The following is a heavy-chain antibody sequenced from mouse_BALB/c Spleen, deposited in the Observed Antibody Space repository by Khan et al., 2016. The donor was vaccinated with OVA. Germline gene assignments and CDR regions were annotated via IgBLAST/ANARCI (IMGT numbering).Heavy chain of an antibody. J-gene: IGHJ3*01. V-gene: IGHV1S132*01. CDR2: IFPGTGTT. D-gene: IGHD2-1*01. CDR3: ARGYFGNYEFAY. Sequence: VQLQESGAELVKPGASVKLSCKTSGYTFTSYWIQWVKQRPGQGLGWIGEIFPGTGTTYYNENFKGKATLTIDTPSTPAYMQLSSLTSEDSAVYFCARGYFGNYEFAYWGQGTLVTVSS. CDR1: GYTFTSYW.